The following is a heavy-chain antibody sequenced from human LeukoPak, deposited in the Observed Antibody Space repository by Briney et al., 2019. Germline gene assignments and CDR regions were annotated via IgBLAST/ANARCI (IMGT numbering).Heavy chain of an antibody. Sequence: SVKVSCKASGGTFSSYAISWVRQAPGQGLEWMGRIIPILGIANYAQKFQGRVTITADKSTSTAYMELSSLRSEDTAVYYCARDEFYDSSGYYYDVDYWGQGTLVTVFS. CDR1: GGTFSSYA. D-gene: IGHD3-22*01. V-gene: IGHV1-69*04. J-gene: IGHJ4*02. CDR3: ARDEFYDSSGYYYDVDY. CDR2: IIPILGIA.